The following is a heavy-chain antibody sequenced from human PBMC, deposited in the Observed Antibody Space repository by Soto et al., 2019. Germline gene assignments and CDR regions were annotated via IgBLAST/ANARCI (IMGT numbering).Heavy chain of an antibody. D-gene: IGHD3-3*01. CDR3: ASHYDLWTGYLSPVDY. J-gene: IGHJ4*02. CDR2: IDTSSTKI. Sequence: QVQLVESGGDLVKPGGSLRLSCAASGYTFSDYYLSWIRQAPGKGLEWISYIDTSSTKIYYADSVRGRFTISRDNGKNSLFLEMNNLRVVDTAVYFCASHYDLWTGYLSPVDYWGRVTLVTVSS. V-gene: IGHV3-11*01. CDR1: GYTFSDYY.